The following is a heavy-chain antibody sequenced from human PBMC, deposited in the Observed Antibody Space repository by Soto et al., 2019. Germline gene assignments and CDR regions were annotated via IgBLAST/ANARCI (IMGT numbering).Heavy chain of an antibody. CDR3: ARERPGNCGGYCYPRRNFDY. CDR2: ISAYNGNT. V-gene: IGHV1-18*04. CDR1: GYTFTSYG. D-gene: IGHD2-21*02. Sequence: QVQLVQSGAEVKKPGASVKVSCKASGYTFTSYGISWVRQAPGQGLEWMGWISAYNGNTNYAQKLQGRVTLTTHTSSSTAYMELRSLKSDDTAVYYCARERPGNCGGYCYPRRNFDYWGQGTLGTDSS. J-gene: IGHJ4*02.